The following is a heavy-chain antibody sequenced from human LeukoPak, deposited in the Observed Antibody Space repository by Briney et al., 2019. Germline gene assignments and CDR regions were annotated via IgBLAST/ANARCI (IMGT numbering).Heavy chain of an antibody. D-gene: IGHD3-16*02. J-gene: IGHJ5*01. Sequence: GASVKVSCKVIGTTLTRLSIHWVRQAPGKGLEWMGGRDPEYGETIYAQDFQGRITMTQDTSTDTAFLELNRLTSEDTALYYCASATIIWGSYRSWLDSWGQGSLVTVSS. CDR2: RDPEYGET. V-gene: IGHV1-24*01. CDR3: ASATIIWGSYRSWLDS. CDR1: GTTLTRLS.